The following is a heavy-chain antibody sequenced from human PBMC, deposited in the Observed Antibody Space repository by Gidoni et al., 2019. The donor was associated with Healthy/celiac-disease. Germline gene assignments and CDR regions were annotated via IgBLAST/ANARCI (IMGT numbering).Heavy chain of an antibody. V-gene: IGHV3-48*02. Sequence: VPLVESGGGLVQPGWSLRLSCAASGFTFSSYSMNWVRQAPGKGLEWVSYISSSSSTRYYADSVKGRFTISRDNAKNSLYLQMNSLRDEDTAVYYCARDLRGYDYSNYAFDYWGQGTLVTVSS. D-gene: IGHD4-4*01. CDR2: ISSSSSTR. CDR1: GFTFSSYS. CDR3: ARDLRGYDYSNYAFDY. J-gene: IGHJ4*02.